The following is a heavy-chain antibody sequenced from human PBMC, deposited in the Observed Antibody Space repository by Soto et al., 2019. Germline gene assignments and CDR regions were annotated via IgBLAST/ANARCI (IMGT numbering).Heavy chain of an antibody. D-gene: IGHD3-22*01. CDR2: ISSSSTTI. CDR3: ARSAPLRTSTYYYDSNSRYYVRPIEY. CDR1: GFIFSDSF. J-gene: IGHJ4*01. Sequence: PGGSLRLSCAASGFIFSDSFMGWIRKAPGKGLEGVAYISSSSTTIQYADSVRGRFTVSRDNAKASPYLKMDSLRAEGTAVYYCARSAPLRTSTYYYDSNSRYYVRPIEYWGHGTLVTV. V-gene: IGHV3-11*01.